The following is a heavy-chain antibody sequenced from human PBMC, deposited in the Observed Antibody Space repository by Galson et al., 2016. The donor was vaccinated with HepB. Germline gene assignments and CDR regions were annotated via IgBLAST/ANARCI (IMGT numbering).Heavy chain of an antibody. V-gene: IGHV1-46*01. CDR2: VNPSSGST. CDR1: GDTLGRSG. J-gene: IGHJ4*02. CDR3: VRGGDGYTYSSFDY. D-gene: IGHD5-24*01. Sequence: SVKVSCKDSGDTLGRSGVTWVRQAPGQGLEWMGLVNPSSGSTTYAQKFKGRLAMTSDTSTGTVYMELRSLRSEDAAVYFCVRGGDGYTYSSFDYWGQGTLVSVSS.